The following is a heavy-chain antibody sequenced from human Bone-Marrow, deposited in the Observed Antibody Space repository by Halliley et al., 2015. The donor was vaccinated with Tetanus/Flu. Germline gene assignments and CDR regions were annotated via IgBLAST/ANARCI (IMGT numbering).Heavy chain of an antibody. D-gene: IGHD3-10*01. V-gene: IGHV3-23*01. CDR2: IYDVGSGT. Sequence: SLRLSCAASGFTFSSYDMSWVRQAPGKGLEWVSGIYDVGSGTFYADSVRGRFTVSRDNSKNMVYLQMNSLGAEDTAVYYCAKGYGSGTFNGLDYWGQGTLFSVSS. CDR3: AKGYGSGTFNGLDY. CDR1: GFTFSSYD. J-gene: IGHJ4*02.